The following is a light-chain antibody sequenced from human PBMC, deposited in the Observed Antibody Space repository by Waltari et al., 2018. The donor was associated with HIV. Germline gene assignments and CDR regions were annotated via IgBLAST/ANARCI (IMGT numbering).Light chain of an antibody. CDR3: SSYTSSRSDVV. CDR1: SSDVGGYNY. J-gene: IGLJ2*01. Sequence: QSALTQPASVSGSPGQSITIYCTGTSSDVGGYNYVSWYQQHPGKAPKLMIYEVSNRPSGVSNRFSGSKSGNTASLTISGLQAEDEADYYCSSYTSSRSDVVFGGGTKLTVL. CDR2: EVS. V-gene: IGLV2-14*01.